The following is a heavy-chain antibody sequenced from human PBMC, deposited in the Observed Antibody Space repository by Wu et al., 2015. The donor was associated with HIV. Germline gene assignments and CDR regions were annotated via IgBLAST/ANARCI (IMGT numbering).Heavy chain of an antibody. CDR1: GYTFTAYD. Sequence: QVQLLQSGAEVRPPGASVKVSCKASGYTFTAYDMHWVRQAPGQGLEWMGWINPNSGGTNYAQKFQGRVTMTRDTSISTAYMELSRLRSDDTAVYYCARVKSTWWYFDLWGRGTLVTVSS. J-gene: IGHJ2*01. D-gene: IGHD2-2*01. V-gene: IGHV1-2*02. CDR2: INPNSGGT. CDR3: ARVKSTWWYFDL.